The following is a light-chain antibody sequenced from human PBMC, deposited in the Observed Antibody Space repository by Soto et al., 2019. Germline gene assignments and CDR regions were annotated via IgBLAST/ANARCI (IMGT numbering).Light chain of an antibody. CDR2: KAS. J-gene: IGKJ2*02. CDR3: QQYNTYSRT. CDR1: QSISSW. V-gene: IGKV1-5*03. Sequence: DIQMTQSPSTLAASVGDRVTITCRASQSISSWLAWYQHKPGKAPKILIYKASTLEGGVPSRFSGSGSGTEFTLTISSLQPDEFATYDCQQYNTYSRTFGQGTKVEIK.